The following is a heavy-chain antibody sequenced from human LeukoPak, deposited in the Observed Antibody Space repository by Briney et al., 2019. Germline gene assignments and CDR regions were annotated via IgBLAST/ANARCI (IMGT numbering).Heavy chain of an antibody. J-gene: IGHJ4*02. CDR1: GFTFSSYS. CDR2: ISSSSSYI. V-gene: IGHV3-21*01. CDR3: ARDFPSIVVVPAAIHY. D-gene: IGHD2-2*01. Sequence: GGSLRLSCAASGFTFSSYSMSWVRQAPGKGLEWVSSISSSSSYIYYADSVKGRFTISRDNAKNSLYLQMNSLRAEDTAVYYCARDFPSIVVVPAAIHYWGQGTLVTVSS.